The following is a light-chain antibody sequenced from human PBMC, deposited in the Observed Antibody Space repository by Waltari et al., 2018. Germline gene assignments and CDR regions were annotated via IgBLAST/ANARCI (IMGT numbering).Light chain of an antibody. Sequence: IVLTQSPGTLSLSPGERATLSCRASQRVGGTLAWSQQKPGQAPRLLMYGASIRAPGTPDRFSGTGSWTDFSLTISRLEPEDFAVYYCQHYVRLPATFGQGTKVEIK. J-gene: IGKJ1*01. V-gene: IGKV3-20*01. CDR3: QHYVRLPAT. CDR1: QRVGGT. CDR2: GAS.